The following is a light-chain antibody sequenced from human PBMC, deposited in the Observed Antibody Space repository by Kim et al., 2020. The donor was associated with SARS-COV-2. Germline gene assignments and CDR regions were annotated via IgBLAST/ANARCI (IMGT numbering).Light chain of an antibody. CDR1: SSDVGGYNY. CDR3: SSYAGSNNFEV. J-gene: IGLJ3*02. CDR2: EVS. Sequence: QSVTSSCTGTSSDVGGYNYVSWYQQHPGKAPKLMIYEVSKRPSGVPDRFSGSKSGNTASLTVSGLQAEDEADYYCSSYAGSNNFEVFGGGTKLTVL. V-gene: IGLV2-8*01.